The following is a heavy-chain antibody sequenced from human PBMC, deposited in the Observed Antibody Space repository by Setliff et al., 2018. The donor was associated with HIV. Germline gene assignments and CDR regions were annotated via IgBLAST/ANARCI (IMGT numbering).Heavy chain of an antibody. V-gene: IGHV5-51*01. CDR2: IHPVDADT. CDR1: GYSFTSNW. D-gene: IGHD6-19*01. J-gene: IGHJ4*02. Sequence: PGASLKISCKGSGYSFTSNWIGWVRQMPGKGLEWMGIIHPVDADTRYRPSFQGQVTISADKSISTAYLPWSTLKASGTAMYYCARQGAVAGTPLVYWGQGTVVTVSS. CDR3: ARQGAVAGTPLVY.